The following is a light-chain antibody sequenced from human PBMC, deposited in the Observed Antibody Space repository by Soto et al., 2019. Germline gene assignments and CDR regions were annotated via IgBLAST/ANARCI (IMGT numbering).Light chain of an antibody. CDR2: DVS. Sequence: QSVLTQPASVSGSPGQSITISCTGTSSDIGRYNYVSWYQQYPGKAPKFMIYDVSNRPSGVSNRFSGSKSGNTASLTISGLQAEDEADYYCSLYISSSTYVFGTGTKVTVL. J-gene: IGLJ1*01. CDR1: SSDIGRYNY. CDR3: SLYISSSTYV. V-gene: IGLV2-14*01.